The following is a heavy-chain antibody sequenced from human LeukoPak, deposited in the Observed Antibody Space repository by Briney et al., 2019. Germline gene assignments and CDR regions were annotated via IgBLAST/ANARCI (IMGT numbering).Heavy chain of an antibody. Sequence: GGSLRLSCAASGFTFSSYGMHWVRQAPGKGLEWVAVIWYDGSNKYYADSVKGRFTISRDNSKNTLYLQMNSLRAEDTAVYYCAKDRYYYDSSGREDLWGRGTLVTVSS. CDR2: IWYDGSNK. J-gene: IGHJ2*01. CDR3: AKDRYYYDSSGREDL. CDR1: GFTFSSYG. D-gene: IGHD3-22*01. V-gene: IGHV3-30*02.